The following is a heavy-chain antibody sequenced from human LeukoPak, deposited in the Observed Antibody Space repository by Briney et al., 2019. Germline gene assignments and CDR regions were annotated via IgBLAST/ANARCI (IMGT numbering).Heavy chain of an antibody. J-gene: IGHJ4*02. D-gene: IGHD2-15*01. CDR3: AGDCSGGSCYSD. Sequence: GGSLRLSCAASGFTVSSNCMSWVRQAPGKGLEWVSVIYSGGSTYYADSVKGRFTISRDNSKNTLYLQMNSLRAEDTAVYYCAGDCSGGSCYSDWGQGTLVTVSS. V-gene: IGHV3-66*01. CDR2: IYSGGST. CDR1: GFTVSSNC.